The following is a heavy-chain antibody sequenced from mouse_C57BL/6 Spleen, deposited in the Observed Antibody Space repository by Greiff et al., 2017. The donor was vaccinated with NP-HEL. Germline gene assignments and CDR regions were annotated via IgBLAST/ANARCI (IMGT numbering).Heavy chain of an antibody. D-gene: IGHD2-3*01. V-gene: IGHV1-53*01. CDR3: ARDGYYSWYFEG. CDR1: GYTFTSYW. J-gene: IGHJ1*03. Sequence: VQLQQPGTDLVQPGTSVKLSCKASGYTFTSYWMHWVKQRPGQGLEWIGNINHSNGGTNYIEKFKSKATLTVDKSSSIAYMQLSSLTSEDSAVYYCARDGYYSWYFEGWGTGTTVTVAS. CDR2: INHSNGGT.